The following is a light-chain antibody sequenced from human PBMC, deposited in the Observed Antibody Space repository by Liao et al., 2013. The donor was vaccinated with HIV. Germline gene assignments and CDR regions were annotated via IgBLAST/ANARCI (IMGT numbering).Light chain of an antibody. J-gene: IGLJ1*01. Sequence: SYELTQPPSLSVSPGQTASITCSGDKLGDKFACWYQQRPGQAPVVVIYKDSERPSGIPERFSGSSSGTTVTLTISGVQAEDEADYYCQSADSSGTYVFGTGTKVTVL. CDR3: QSADSSGTYV. V-gene: IGLV3-25*03. CDR2: KDS. CDR1: KLGDKF.